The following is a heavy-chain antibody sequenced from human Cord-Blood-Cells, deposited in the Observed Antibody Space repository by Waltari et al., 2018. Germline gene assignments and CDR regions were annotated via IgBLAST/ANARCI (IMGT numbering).Heavy chain of an antibody. V-gene: IGHV3-48*01. D-gene: IGHD1-1*01. CDR1: GFTFSSYS. Sequence: EVQLVESGGGLVQPGGSVRLSCAASGFTFSSYSMNWVRQAPGKGVGGVSYISSSSSTIYDADSGKCRYTSSRDNAKNSQYPQMNRLRGEDTAVYYCARGFRTSKYYYYYYMDVWGKGTTVTVSS. J-gene: IGHJ6*03. CDR3: ARGFRTSKYYYYYYMDV. CDR2: ISSSSSTI.